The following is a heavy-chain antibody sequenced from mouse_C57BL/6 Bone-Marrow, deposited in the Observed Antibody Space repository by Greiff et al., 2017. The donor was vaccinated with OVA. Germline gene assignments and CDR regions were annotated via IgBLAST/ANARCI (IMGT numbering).Heavy chain of an antibody. CDR1: GFTFSDYG. D-gene: IGHD1-1*01. Sequence: EVNLVESGGGLVQPGGSLKLSCAASGFTFSDYGMAWVRQAPRKGPEWVAFISNLAYSIYYADTVTGRFTISRENAKNTLYLEMSSLRSEDTAMYYCARQGYGSSFYAMDYWGQGTSVTVSS. CDR3: ARQGYGSSFYAMDY. CDR2: ISNLAYSI. V-gene: IGHV5-15*01. J-gene: IGHJ4*01.